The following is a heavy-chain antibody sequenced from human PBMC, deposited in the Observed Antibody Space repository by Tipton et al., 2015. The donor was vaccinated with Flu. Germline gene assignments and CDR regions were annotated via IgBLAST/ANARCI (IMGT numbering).Heavy chain of an antibody. V-gene: IGHV4-39*07. Sequence: TLSLTCTVSGASTTSSYAWGWIRQPPGRGLEWIGSIYYSGSTYYNPSLKSRVTMSVDASKNQFSLKLSSVTAADTAVYYCALGATGGIDYWGQGTQVTVSS. J-gene: IGHJ4*02. CDR2: IYYSGST. CDR3: ALGATGGIDY. CDR1: GASTTSSYA. D-gene: IGHD1-26*01.